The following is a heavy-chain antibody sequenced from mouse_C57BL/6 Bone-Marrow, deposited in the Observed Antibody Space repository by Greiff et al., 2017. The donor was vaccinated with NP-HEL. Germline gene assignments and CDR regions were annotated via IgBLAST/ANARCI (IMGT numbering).Heavy chain of an antibody. CDR3: ARTEYDYDESYFAY. V-gene: IGHV1-31*01. CDR1: GYSFTGYY. CDR2: IYPYNGVS. D-gene: IGHD2-4*01. Sequence: VQLQQSGPELVKPGASVKISCKATGYSFTGYYMQWVKQSHGNVLDWIGYIYPYNGVSSYNQKFKGKATLTVNKSSSTAYVELRSLTAEDSAVYNCARTEYDYDESYFAYWGQGTTLTVYS. J-gene: IGHJ2*01.